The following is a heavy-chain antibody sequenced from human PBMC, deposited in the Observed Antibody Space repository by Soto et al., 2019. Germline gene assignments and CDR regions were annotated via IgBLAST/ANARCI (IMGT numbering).Heavy chain of an antibody. V-gene: IGHV4-31*03. J-gene: IGHJ4*02. CDR3: ARGVYCTNGVCYIDEYYFDY. Sequence: SETLSLTCTVSGGSISSGGYYWSWIRQHPGKGLEWIGYIYYSGSTYYNPSLKSRVTISVDTSKNQFSLKLSSVTAADTAVYYCARGVYCTNGVCYIDEYYFDYWGQGTLVTVSS. D-gene: IGHD2-8*01. CDR2: IYYSGST. CDR1: GGSISSGGYY.